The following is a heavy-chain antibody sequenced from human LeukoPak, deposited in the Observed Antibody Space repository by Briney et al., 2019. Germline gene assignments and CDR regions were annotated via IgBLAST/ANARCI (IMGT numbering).Heavy chain of an antibody. Sequence: ASVKVSCKASGYTFTGYYMHWVRQAPGQGLEWMGWINPNSGGTNYAQKFQGRVTMTRDTSISTAYMELSRLRSDDTAVYYCARDSYDFWSGYHDYWGQGTLVTVSS. CDR2: INPNSGGT. CDR1: GYTFTGYY. CDR3: ARDSYDFWSGYHDY. J-gene: IGHJ4*02. V-gene: IGHV1-2*02. D-gene: IGHD3-3*01.